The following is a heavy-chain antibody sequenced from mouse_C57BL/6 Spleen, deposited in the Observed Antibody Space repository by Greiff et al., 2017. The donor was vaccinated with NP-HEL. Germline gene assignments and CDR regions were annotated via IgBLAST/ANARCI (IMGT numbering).Heavy chain of an antibody. CDR1: GFTFSSYA. D-gene: IGHD2-4*01. Sequence: EVKVEESGGGLVKPGGSLKLSCAASGFTFSSYAMSWVRQTPDKRLEWVATISDGGSYTYYPDNVKGRFTLSRDNAKNNLYLQMSHLKSEDTAMYYCARGDYEYDYFDDWGQGTTLTVSS. CDR2: ISDGGSYT. V-gene: IGHV5-4*03. J-gene: IGHJ2*01. CDR3: ARGDYEYDYFDD.